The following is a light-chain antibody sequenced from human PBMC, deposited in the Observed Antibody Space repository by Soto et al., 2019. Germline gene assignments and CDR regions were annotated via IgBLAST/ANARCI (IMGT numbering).Light chain of an antibody. CDR1: QSVNGN. CDR2: EAS. CDR3: KQYKDWSPIT. V-gene: IGKV3-15*01. J-gene: IGKJ4*01. Sequence: EIVMTQSPATLSVSPGGRATLSYRASQSVNGNLAWYQQKPGQAPRLLIYEASTRATGIPARFSGSGSGTYFTLNIISLQSEDFAVYYCKQYKDWSPITFGGGTQVEMK.